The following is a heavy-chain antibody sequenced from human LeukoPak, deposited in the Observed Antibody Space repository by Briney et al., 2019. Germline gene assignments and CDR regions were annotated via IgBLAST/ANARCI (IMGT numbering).Heavy chain of an antibody. Sequence: SETLSLTCTVSGRPLSGYHWSWIRQPPGKGPEWIGSIYYSGTTTSNPSLKGPVTISVDPSKNQFSLKLSSVTAADTAVYYCARLGMVGAFDYWGQGTLVTVSS. CDR3: ARLGMVGAFDY. D-gene: IGHD2-15*01. CDR2: IYYSGTT. J-gene: IGHJ4*02. CDR1: GRPLSGYH. V-gene: IGHV4-59*08.